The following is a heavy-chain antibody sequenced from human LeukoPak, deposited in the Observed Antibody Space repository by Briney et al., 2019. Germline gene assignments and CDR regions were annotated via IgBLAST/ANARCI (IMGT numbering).Heavy chain of an antibody. D-gene: IGHD6-13*01. J-gene: IGHJ4*02. V-gene: IGHV5-10-1*01. Sequence: GESLRISCKGSGYNFNNYWISWVRQMPGKGLEWMGRIDPSDSYTNYSPSFQGHVTISADKSVTTVYLQWSSLKASDTAMYYCGRQDIAAAGLALDYWGQGTLVTVSS. CDR3: GRQDIAAAGLALDY. CDR2: IDPSDSYT. CDR1: GYNFNNYW.